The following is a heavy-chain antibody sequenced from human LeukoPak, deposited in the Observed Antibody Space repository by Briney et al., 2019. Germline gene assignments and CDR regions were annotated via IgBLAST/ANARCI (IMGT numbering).Heavy chain of an antibody. J-gene: IGHJ5*02. Sequence: GGSLRLSCAASGFTLSIYGMHWVRQAPGKGLEWVAVISDDGRNKYYAESVKGRITISRDNSKNTLYLQMNSLRAEDTAVYYCARDKGAAGTKFSWFDPWGQGTLVTVSS. CDR1: GFTLSIYG. CDR3: ARDKGAAGTKFSWFDP. V-gene: IGHV3-30*03. D-gene: IGHD6-13*01. CDR2: ISDDGRNK.